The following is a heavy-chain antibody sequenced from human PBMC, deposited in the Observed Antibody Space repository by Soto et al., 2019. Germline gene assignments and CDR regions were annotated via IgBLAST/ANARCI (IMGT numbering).Heavy chain of an antibody. CDR3: ASPARYSGSYAHFDY. Sequence: GGSLRLSCAASGFTFSDYYMSWIRQAPGKGLEWVSYISSSGSTIYYADSVKGRFTISRDNAKNSLYLQMNSLRAEDTAVYYCASPARYSGSYAHFDYWGQGTLVTVSS. CDR2: ISSSGSTI. J-gene: IGHJ4*02. D-gene: IGHD1-26*01. V-gene: IGHV3-11*01. CDR1: GFTFSDYY.